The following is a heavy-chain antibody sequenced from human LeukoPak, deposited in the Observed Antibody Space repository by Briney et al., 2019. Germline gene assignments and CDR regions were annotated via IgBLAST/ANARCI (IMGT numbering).Heavy chain of an antibody. J-gene: IGHJ6*02. CDR1: GFTFSSYA. D-gene: IGHD6-13*01. Sequence: PGGSLRLSCAASGFTFSSYAMSWVRQAPGKGLEWVSVIYSGGSTYYADSVKGRFTISRDNSKNTLYLQMNSLRAEDTAVYYCARDDSSSWYSHYYYGMDVWGQGTTVTVSS. V-gene: IGHV3-66*01. CDR2: IYSGGST. CDR3: ARDDSSSWYSHYYYGMDV.